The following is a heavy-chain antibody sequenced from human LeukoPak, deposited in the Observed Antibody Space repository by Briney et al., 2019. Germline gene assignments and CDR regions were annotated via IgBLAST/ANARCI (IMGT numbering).Heavy chain of an antibody. CDR2: INPNSGGT. V-gene: IGHV1-2*02. CDR1: GHTFTGYY. D-gene: IGHD3-10*01. J-gene: IGHJ4*02. Sequence: GASVKVSCKASGHTFTGYYMHWVRQAPGQGLEWMGWINPNSGGTNYAQKFQGRVTMTRDTSISTAYMELSRLRSDDTAVYYCARGSLGRSMVRGVILGYWGQGTLVTVSS. CDR3: ARGSLGRSMVRGVILGY.